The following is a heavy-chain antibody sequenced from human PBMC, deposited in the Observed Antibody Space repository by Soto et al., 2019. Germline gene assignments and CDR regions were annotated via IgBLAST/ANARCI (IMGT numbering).Heavy chain of an antibody. J-gene: IGHJ3*02. D-gene: IGHD2-8*01. CDR1: GFTFSDYY. Sequence: QVQLVESVGGLVKPGGSLRLSCAASGFTFSDYYMSWLHQAPWKGLEWVSYISSSGSTIDYADSVKGRFTISRDNAKNSLYLQKNSLRAEDTAVYYCARANVYDAFDIWGQGRMVTVSS. V-gene: IGHV3-11*01. CDR3: ARANVYDAFDI. CDR2: ISSSGSTI.